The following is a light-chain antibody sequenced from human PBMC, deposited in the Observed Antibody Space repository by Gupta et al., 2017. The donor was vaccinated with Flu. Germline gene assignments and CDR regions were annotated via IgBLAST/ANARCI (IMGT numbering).Light chain of an antibody. J-gene: IGLJ3*02. CDR1: SSNIGRNY. V-gene: IGLV1-51*01. Sequence: QSVLTQPPSVSAAPGQKVTISCSGSSSNIGRNYVSWYQQLPGTAPKLLIYDNNKRPSGIPDRFSVSKSGTSATLGITGLQTGDEADYYCGTWDSRLSTGMFGGGTKLTVL. CDR3: GTWDSRLSTGM. CDR2: DNN.